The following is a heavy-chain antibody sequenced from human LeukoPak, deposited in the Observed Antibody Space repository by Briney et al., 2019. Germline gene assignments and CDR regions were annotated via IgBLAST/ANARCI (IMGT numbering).Heavy chain of an antibody. D-gene: IGHD5-12*01. CDR3: AKLRGYSGYDHDY. Sequence: PGGSLRLSCAASGFTFSSYAMHWVRQAPGKGLEWVAFIHSDGSNKYYADSVKGRFTISRDNSKNTLYLQMNSLRAEDTAVYYCAKLRGYSGYDHDYWGQGTLVTVSS. J-gene: IGHJ4*02. CDR1: GFTFSSYA. V-gene: IGHV3-30*02. CDR2: IHSDGSNK.